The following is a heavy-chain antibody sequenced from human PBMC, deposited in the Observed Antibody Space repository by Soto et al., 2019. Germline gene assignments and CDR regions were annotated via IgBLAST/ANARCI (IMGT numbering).Heavy chain of an antibody. J-gene: IGHJ3*02. V-gene: IGHV1-46*03. D-gene: IGHD2-21*02. Sequence: ASVKVSCKASGYTFTSYYMHWVRQAPGQGLEWMGIINPSGGSTSYAQKFQGRVTMTRDTSTSTVYMELSSLRSEDTAVYYCARGGIVVVTAIPSDAFDIWGQGTMVTVS. CDR2: INPSGGST. CDR3: ARGGIVVVTAIPSDAFDI. CDR1: GYTFTSYY.